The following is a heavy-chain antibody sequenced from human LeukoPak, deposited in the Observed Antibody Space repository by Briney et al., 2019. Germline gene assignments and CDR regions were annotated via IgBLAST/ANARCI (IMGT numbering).Heavy chain of an antibody. V-gene: IGHV4-59*10. CDR1: GGSFSGYY. CDR3: ARVSSVYGMDV. Sequence: SETLSLTCAVYGGSFSGYYWSWIRQPAGKGLEWIGRIYTSGSTNYNPSLKSRLTMSIDTSKNQFSLKLTSVTAADTALYYCARVSSVYGMDVWGQGTTVTVSS. J-gene: IGHJ6*02. CDR2: IYTSGST.